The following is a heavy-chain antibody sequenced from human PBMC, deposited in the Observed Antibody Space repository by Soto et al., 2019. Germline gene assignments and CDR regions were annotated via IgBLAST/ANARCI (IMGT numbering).Heavy chain of an antibody. V-gene: IGHV1-46*01. J-gene: IGHJ6*02. CDR2: INPSGGST. Sequence: GASVKVSCKASGYTFTSYYIHWVRQAPGQGLEWMGIINPSGGSTSYAQKFQGRVTMTRDTSTSTVYMELSSLRSEDTAVYYCARDLPIETYGMDVWGQGTTVTVSS. D-gene: IGHD3-22*01. CDR1: GYTFTSYY. CDR3: ARDLPIETYGMDV.